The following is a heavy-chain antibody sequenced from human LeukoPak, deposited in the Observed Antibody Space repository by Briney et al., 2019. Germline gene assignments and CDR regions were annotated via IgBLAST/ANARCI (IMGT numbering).Heavy chain of an antibody. V-gene: IGHV1-46*01. CDR3: ARADYCGSGSYSTEAFDY. D-gene: IGHD3-10*01. Sequence: ASVKVSCKASGYTFTSYYMHWVRQAPGQGLEWMGIINPSGGSTSYAQKFQGRVTMTRDTSTSTVYMELSSLRSEDTAVYYCARADYCGSGSYSTEAFDYWGQGTLVTVSS. CDR2: INPSGGST. CDR1: GYTFTSYY. J-gene: IGHJ4*02.